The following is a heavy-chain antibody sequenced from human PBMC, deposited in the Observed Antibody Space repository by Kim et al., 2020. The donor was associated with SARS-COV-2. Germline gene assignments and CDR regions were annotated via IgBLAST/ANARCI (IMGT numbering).Heavy chain of an antibody. Sequence: GGSLRLSCAASGFTFSSYEMNWVRQAPGKGLEWVSYISSSGSTIYYADSVKGRFTISRDNAKNSLYLQMNSLRAEDTAVYYCASDFTTGDGGSYWGQGTLVTVSS. D-gene: IGHD1-1*01. CDR2: ISSSGSTI. J-gene: IGHJ4*02. CDR3: ASDFTTGDGGSY. V-gene: IGHV3-48*03. CDR1: GFTFSSYE.